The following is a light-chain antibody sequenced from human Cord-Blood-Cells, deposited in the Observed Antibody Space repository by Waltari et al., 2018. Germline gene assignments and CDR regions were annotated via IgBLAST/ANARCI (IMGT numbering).Light chain of an antibody. CDR3: QQYNNWPLT. J-gene: IGKJ4*01. CDR2: GAS. V-gene: IGKV3-15*01. CDR1: QSVSSN. Sequence: EIVMPQPPATLSVSPGERATLSCRASQSVSSNLAWYQQTPGQAPRLLIYGASTRATGIPARFSGSGSGTEFTLTISSLQSEDFAVYYCQQYNNWPLTFGGGTKVEIK.